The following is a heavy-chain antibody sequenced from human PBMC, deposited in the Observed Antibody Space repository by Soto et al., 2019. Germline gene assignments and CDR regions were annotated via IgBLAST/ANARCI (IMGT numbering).Heavy chain of an antibody. J-gene: IGHJ5*02. V-gene: IGHV3-23*01. Sequence: EAQVLASGGGLVQPGGSLRLSCAASGFNFSIYAMNWVRQAPGKGLEWVAGITASGDNTYYADSVKGRFTISRDNSYNTPFPQMYSLRAGDTDLYYCLNDVSYADEPRDAWGQGALVTVSS. CDR3: LNDVSYADEPRDA. CDR1: GFNFSIYA. D-gene: IGHD3-16*01. CDR2: ITASGDNT.